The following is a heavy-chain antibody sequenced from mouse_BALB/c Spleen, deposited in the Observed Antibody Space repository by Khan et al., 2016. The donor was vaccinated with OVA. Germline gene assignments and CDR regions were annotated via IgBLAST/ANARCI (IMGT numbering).Heavy chain of an antibody. Sequence: EVELVESGGDLVKPGGSLKVSCAASGFTFSSYGMSWVRQTPDKRLEWVATISSGGGYTYFPDSVKGRFTISRDNAKTTLYLQMTSLKSEDTAMYYCARGYYGNDYYAMDYWGQGTSVNCSS. CDR3: ARGYYGNDYYAMDY. J-gene: IGHJ4*01. V-gene: IGHV5-6*01. D-gene: IGHD2-2*01. CDR2: ISSGGGYT. CDR1: GFTFSSYG.